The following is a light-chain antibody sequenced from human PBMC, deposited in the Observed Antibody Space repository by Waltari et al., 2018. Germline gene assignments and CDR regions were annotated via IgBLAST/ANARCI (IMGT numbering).Light chain of an antibody. J-gene: IGLJ3*02. CDR2: DIN. CDR1: SIVVAAKTF. V-gene: IGLV2-11*01. Sequence: QSALTHPRPVSGPPGPSVPTPCTGTSIVVAAKTFLSWYQHHPDKAPKLIIYDINKRPSGVPERFSGSKSGNTASLTISGLQAEDEADYYCCSCVGRNIYWVFGGGTKLTVL. CDR3: CSCVGRNIYWV.